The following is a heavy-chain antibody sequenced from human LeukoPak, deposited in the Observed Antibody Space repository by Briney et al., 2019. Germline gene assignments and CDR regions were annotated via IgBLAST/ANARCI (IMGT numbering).Heavy chain of an antibody. V-gene: IGHV3-30*18. J-gene: IGHJ6*04. Sequence: GGSLRLSCAASGFTFSSYGMHWVRQAPGKGLEWVAVISYDGSNKYYADSVKGRFTISRDNSKNTLYLQMNSLRAEDTAVYYCAKLRGQLLWFGDPLLYCGMDVWGKGTTVTVSS. CDR2: ISYDGSNK. D-gene: IGHD3-10*01. CDR1: GFTFSSYG. CDR3: AKLRGQLLWFGDPLLYCGMDV.